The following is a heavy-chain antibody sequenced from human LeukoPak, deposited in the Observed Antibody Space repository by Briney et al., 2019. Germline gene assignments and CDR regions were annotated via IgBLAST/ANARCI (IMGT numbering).Heavy chain of an antibody. D-gene: IGHD2-2*01. CDR3: AIHRYCSSTSCTEGRYYYYYYVDV. V-gene: IGHV1-69*13. J-gene: IGHJ6*03. Sequence: SVKVSCKASGGTFSSYAISWVRQAPGQGLEWMGGIIPIFGTANYAQKFQGRVTITADESTSTAYMELSSLRSEDTAVYYCAIHRYCSSTSCTEGRYYYYYYVDVWGKGTTVTISS. CDR2: IIPIFGTA. CDR1: GGTFSSYA.